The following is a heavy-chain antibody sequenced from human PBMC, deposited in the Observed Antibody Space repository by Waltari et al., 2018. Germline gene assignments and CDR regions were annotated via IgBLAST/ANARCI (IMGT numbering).Heavy chain of an antibody. CDR1: GFTFSKYW. CDR3: ARDLAGRDDS. CDR2: INEDRKTT. Sequence: QLVCSGGGLVQPGGSMTCPGAASGFTFSKYWMHWVRQAPGKGLVWVSRINEDRKTTTYSDSVKGRFTISRDNAKNTMYLQMKSLRPEDTAVYFCARDLAGRDDSWGQGTLVTVSS. J-gene: IGHJ5*01. V-gene: IGHV3-74*01. D-gene: IGHD6-19*01.